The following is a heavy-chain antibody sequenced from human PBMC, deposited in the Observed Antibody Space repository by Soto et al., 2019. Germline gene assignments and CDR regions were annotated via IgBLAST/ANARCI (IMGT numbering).Heavy chain of an antibody. D-gene: IGHD3-22*01. V-gene: IGHV1-69*13. Sequence: SVKVSGKASGCTFSIYAISCVRQAPGQWLEWMGGIIPIFCTANYAQKFQGRVTITADESTSTAYMELSSLRSEDTAVYYCARGGRYYYDSSGSYGMDVWGQGTTVTVS. J-gene: IGHJ6*02. CDR2: IIPIFCTA. CDR3: ARGGRYYYDSSGSYGMDV. CDR1: GCTFSIYA.